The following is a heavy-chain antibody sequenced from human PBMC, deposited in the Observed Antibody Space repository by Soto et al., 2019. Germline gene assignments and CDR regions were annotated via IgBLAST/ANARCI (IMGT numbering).Heavy chain of an antibody. CDR3: ARVTNLRNFPWLFAFDS. J-gene: IGHJ4*02. V-gene: IGHV4-61*03. D-gene: IGHD3-9*01. CDR1: GGSVSSGSYY. Sequence: PSETLSLTCTVSGGSVSSGSYYWSWIRQPPGKGLECIGYIYYSGSTQYQSSLKSRVSMSVDTSKNLFSLELRSVNTDDTAIYFCARVTNLRNFPWLFAFDSWGQGIQVTVSS. CDR2: IYYSGST.